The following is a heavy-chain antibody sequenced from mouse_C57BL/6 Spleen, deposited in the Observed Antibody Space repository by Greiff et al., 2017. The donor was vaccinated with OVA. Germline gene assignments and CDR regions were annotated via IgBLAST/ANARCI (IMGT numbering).Heavy chain of an antibody. CDR3: ARVHDYLGY. Sequence: EVKLVESEGGLVQPGSSMKLSCTASGFTFSDYYMAWVRQVPEKGLEWVANINYDGSSTYYLAPLKSRFIISRDNAKNILYLQMSSLKSEDTASYYCARVHDYLGYWGQGTTLTVSS. CDR2: INYDGSST. J-gene: IGHJ2*01. CDR1: GFTFSDYY. V-gene: IGHV5-16*01. D-gene: IGHD1-2*01.